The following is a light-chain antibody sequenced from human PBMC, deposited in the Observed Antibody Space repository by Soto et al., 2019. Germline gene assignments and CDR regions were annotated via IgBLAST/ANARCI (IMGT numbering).Light chain of an antibody. J-gene: IGLJ3*02. CDR1: SSDVGGYNY. CDR3: TSYTSSSTLGV. V-gene: IGLV2-14*01. Sequence: QSALTQPASVSGSPGQSITISCTGTSSDVGGYNYVSWYQQHAGKAPKLIIYEVSNRPSGVSNRFSGSKSGNTASLTISGLQAEDEADYYCTSYTSSSTLGVFGGGTKVTVL. CDR2: EVS.